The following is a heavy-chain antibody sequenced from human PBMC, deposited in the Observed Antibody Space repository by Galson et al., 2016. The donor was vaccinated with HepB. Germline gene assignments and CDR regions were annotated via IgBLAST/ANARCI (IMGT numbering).Heavy chain of an antibody. J-gene: IGHJ4*02. CDR2: IISIFGPA. V-gene: IGHV1-69*13. Sequence: SVKVSCKVSGGHFSNYALNWVRRAPGQGLEWMGGIISIFGPAYYAQKFQGAVTITADESTSTVYMELSSLRTEDTAVYFCARPDASNYYFDFWGQGTLVAVSS. D-gene: IGHD3-10*01. CDR1: GGHFSNYA. CDR3: ARPDASNYYFDF.